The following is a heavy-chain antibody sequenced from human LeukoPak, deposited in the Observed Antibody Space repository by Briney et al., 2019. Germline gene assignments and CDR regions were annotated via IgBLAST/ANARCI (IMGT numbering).Heavy chain of an antibody. CDR2: INYSGST. Sequence: AETLSLTCTVYGGSFSGYYWSWIRQTPGKGLEWIGYINYSGSTNYNPSLKSRVTISVDTSKNQISLKLSSVTAADTAVYYCARGRLGELSLYPFDYWGQGTLVTVS. CDR1: GGSFSGYY. V-gene: IGHV4-59*01. D-gene: IGHD3-16*02. J-gene: IGHJ4*02. CDR3: ARGRLGELSLYPFDY.